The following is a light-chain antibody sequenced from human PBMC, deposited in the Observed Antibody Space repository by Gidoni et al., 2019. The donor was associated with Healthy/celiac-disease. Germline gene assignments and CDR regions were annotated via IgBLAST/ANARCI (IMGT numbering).Light chain of an antibody. Sequence: ARQSISRYLNWYQQKPGKAPKHLIYAASSLQSGVSSRFSGRGSGTDFTLTISSLQPEDFATYYCQQSYSTPLYTFGQGTKLEIK. J-gene: IGKJ2*01. CDR2: AAS. V-gene: IGKV1-39*01. CDR1: QSISRY. CDR3: QQSYSTPLYT.